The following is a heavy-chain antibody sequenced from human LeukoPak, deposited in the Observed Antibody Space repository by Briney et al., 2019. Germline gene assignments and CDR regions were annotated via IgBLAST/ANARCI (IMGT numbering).Heavy chain of an antibody. J-gene: IGHJ5*02. Sequence: ASLKLSSKASGYTFTGYYIHWVRHAPGQRLEWMGWLNPKSGGTNYAQNFQGRVTMTRDTIINTAYMELSRLRSDDTAVYYCARNDWNDPWFDPWGQGTLVTVSS. D-gene: IGHD1-1*01. V-gene: IGHV1-2*02. CDR3: ARNDWNDPWFDP. CDR1: GYTFTGYY. CDR2: LNPKSGGT.